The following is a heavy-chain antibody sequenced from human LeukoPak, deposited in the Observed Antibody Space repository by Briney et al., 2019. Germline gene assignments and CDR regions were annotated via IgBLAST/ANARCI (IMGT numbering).Heavy chain of an antibody. V-gene: IGHV4-4*02. Sequence: PSETLSLTCAVSIGSISSSNWRSWVRQPPGKGLEWIGEIYHSGSTNYNPSLKSRVTISLDKSKNEFSLQMRSLTAADTAFYYFARDQIVRSWYINSWGQGALVTVSS. D-gene: IGHD6-13*01. CDR1: IGSISSSNW. CDR2: IYHSGST. J-gene: IGHJ4*02. CDR3: ARDQIVRSWYINS.